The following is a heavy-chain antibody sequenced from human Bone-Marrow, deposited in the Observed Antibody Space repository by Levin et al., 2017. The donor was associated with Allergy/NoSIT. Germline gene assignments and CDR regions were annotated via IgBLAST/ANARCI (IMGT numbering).Heavy chain of an antibody. D-gene: IGHD3-22*01. CDR3: ARENSNHYDSGGYYLGWFDP. CDR1: GGTFTSYP. Sequence: SVKVSCKASGGTFTSYPFSWLRQAPGQGLEWMGRVIPILNMANYAQRFQGRVTLTADKSTATAYMELSSLRSEDTAVYYCARENSNHYDSGGYYLGWFDPWGQGTLVTVSS. CDR2: VIPILNMA. V-gene: IGHV1-69*04. J-gene: IGHJ5*02.